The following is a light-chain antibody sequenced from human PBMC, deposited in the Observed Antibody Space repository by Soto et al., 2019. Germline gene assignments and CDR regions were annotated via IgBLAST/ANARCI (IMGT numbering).Light chain of an antibody. J-gene: IGLJ2*01. CDR2: DVS. V-gene: IGLV2-14*01. CDR1: SSDVGGYNY. CDR3: SSYTSSSTLVL. Sequence: QSVLTQPASVSGSPGQSITISCTGTSSDVGGYNYVSWYQQHPGKAPKLMIYDVSNRPSGVSNRFSGSKSGNTASLTISGLQAEDEADYYCSSYTSSSTLVLFGGGTQVTVL.